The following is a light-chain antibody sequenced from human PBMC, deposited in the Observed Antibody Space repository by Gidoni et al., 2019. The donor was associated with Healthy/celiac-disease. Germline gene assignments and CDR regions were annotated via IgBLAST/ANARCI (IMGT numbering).Light chain of an antibody. V-gene: IGLV3-1*01. Sequence: SSEPTQPPSVSVPPGQTASITCSGDKLGDKYACWYQQKPGQSPVLVIYQDSKRPSGIPERFSGSNSGNTATLTISGTQAMDEADYYCQAWDSSPQVVFGGGTKLTVL. CDR3: QAWDSSPQVV. CDR1: KLGDKY. J-gene: IGLJ2*01. CDR2: QDS.